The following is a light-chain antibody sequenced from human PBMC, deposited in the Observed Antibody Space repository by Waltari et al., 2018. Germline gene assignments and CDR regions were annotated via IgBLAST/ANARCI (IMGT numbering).Light chain of an antibody. CDR2: EDT. CDR1: KLGDKY. CDR3: QTWDSSSYV. Sequence: SYELTQPPSVSVSPGQAVSITCAGKKLGDKYVNWYQQKAGKSPVLVIYEDTKRPSALPARFPSSNSGNTATLTISETQAMDEADYYCQTWDSSSYVFGTGTTVTVL. J-gene: IGLJ1*01. V-gene: IGLV3-1*01.